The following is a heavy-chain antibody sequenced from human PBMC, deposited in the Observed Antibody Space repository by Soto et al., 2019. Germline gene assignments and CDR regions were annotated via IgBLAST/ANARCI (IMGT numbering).Heavy chain of an antibody. J-gene: IGHJ6*03. CDR2: IWYDGSNK. D-gene: IGHD6-6*01. CDR3: ARATLAARPNYYYYMDV. V-gene: IGHV3-33*01. Sequence: GGSLRLSCAASGFTFSSYGMHWVRQAPGKGLEWVAVIWYDGSNKYYADSVKGRFTISRDNSKNTLYLQMNSLRAEDTAVYYCARATLAARPNYYYYMDVWGKGTTVTVSS. CDR1: GFTFSSYG.